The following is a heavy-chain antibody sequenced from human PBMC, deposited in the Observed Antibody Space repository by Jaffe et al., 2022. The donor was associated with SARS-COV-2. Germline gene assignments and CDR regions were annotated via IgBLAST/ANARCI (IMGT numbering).Heavy chain of an antibody. CDR1: GYTFTSYD. D-gene: IGHD2-8*01. Sequence: QVQLVQSGAEVKKPGASVKVSCKASGYTFTSYDINWVRQATGQGLEWMGWMNPNSGNTGYAQKFQGRVTMTRNTSISTAYMELSSLRSEDTAVYYCAREGSDGGYCTNGVCSDYYYYGMDVWGQGTTVTVSS. CDR3: AREGSDGGYCTNGVCSDYYYYGMDV. V-gene: IGHV1-8*01. J-gene: IGHJ6*02. CDR2: MNPNSGNT.